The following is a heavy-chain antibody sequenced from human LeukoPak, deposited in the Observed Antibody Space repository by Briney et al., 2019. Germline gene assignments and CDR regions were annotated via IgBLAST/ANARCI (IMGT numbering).Heavy chain of an antibody. CDR1: GYTFTGYY. CDR2: INPNSGGT. J-gene: IGHJ4*02. Sequence: ASVKVSCKASGYTFTGYYMHWVRQALGQGLEWMGWINPNSGGTNYAQKFQGRVTMTRDTSISTAYMELSRLRSDDTAVYYCARDRGDYGDSRTFDYWGQGTLVTVSS. D-gene: IGHD4-17*01. V-gene: IGHV1-2*02. CDR3: ARDRGDYGDSRTFDY.